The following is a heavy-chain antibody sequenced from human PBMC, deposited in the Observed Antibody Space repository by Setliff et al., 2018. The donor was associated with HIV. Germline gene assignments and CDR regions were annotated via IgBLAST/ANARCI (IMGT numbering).Heavy chain of an antibody. CDR3: ARDRDRKDTTYVRFDY. J-gene: IGHJ4*01. V-gene: IGHV4-39*02. Sequence: PSETLSLTCTVSGGFVSRSSYYWGWIRQPRGKRLEWIGTIYYNGDTQYNPSFKSRVIMSVDTSKNQFSLRLISVTAADTAVYYCARDRDRKDTTYVRFDYWGHGILVTVSS. CDR2: IYYNGDT. D-gene: IGHD4-17*01. CDR1: GGFVSRSSYY.